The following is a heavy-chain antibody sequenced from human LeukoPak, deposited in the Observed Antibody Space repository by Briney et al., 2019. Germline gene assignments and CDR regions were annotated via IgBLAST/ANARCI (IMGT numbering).Heavy chain of an antibody. D-gene: IGHD3-3*01. CDR1: GGSFSGYY. CDR3: ARAEEWLSAFDP. CDR2: VNHSGST. J-gene: IGHJ5*02. V-gene: IGHV4-34*01. Sequence: SETLSLTCAVYGGSFSGYYWSWIRQPPGKGLEWIGEVNHSGSTNYNPSLKSRVTISVDTSKNQFSLKVTSVTAADTAVYYCARAEEWLSAFDPWGQGTLVTVSS.